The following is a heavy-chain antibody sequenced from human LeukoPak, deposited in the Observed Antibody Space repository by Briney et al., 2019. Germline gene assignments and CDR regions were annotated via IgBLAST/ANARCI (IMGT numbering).Heavy chain of an antibody. CDR1: GGSISSSSYY. CDR2: IYYSGST. D-gene: IGHD3-22*01. Sequence: PSETLSLTCTASGGSISSSSYYWGWIRQPPGKGLEWIGSIYYSGSTYYNPSLKSRVTISVDTSKNQFSLKLSSVTAADTAVYYCARPSDSSGYYDYWGQGTLVTVSS. CDR3: ARPSDSSGYYDY. J-gene: IGHJ4*02. V-gene: IGHV4-39*01.